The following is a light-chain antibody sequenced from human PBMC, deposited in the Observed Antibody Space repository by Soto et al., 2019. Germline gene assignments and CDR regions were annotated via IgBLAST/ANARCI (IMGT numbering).Light chain of an antibody. CDR3: SSYTTSNTYVI. Sequence: QSVLTQPASVSGSPGQSITISCTGTSSDVGGYNYVSWYQQHPGKAPKLMICDVSNRPSGVSNRFSGSKSGNTASLTISGLQAEDEADYYCSSYTTSNTYVIFGGGTKLTVL. J-gene: IGLJ2*01. CDR2: DVS. CDR1: SSDVGGYNY. V-gene: IGLV2-14*01.